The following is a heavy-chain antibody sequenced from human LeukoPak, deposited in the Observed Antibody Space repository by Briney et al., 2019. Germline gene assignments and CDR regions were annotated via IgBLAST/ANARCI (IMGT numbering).Heavy chain of an antibody. CDR3: ARGSTGRFDY. CDR2: IYYSGST. J-gene: IGHJ4*02. CDR1: GDSISSYY. V-gene: IGHV4-59*01. D-gene: IGHD4-17*01. Sequence: SETLSLTCTVSGDSISSYYWSWIRQPPGKGLEWIGYIYYSGSTNYNPSLKSRVTISVDTSKNQFSLKLSSVTAADTAVYYCARGSTGRFDYWGQGTLVTVSS.